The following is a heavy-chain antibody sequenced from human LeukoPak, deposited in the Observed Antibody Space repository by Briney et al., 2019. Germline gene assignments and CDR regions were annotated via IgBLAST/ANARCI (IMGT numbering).Heavy chain of an antibody. CDR3: ARGIGWFDP. CDR1: GGSFSGYY. V-gene: IGHV4-34*01. J-gene: IGHJ5*02. D-gene: IGHD3-16*01. CDR2: INHSGST. Sequence: SETLSLTCAVYGGSFSGYYWSWIRQPPGKGLEWIGEINHSGSTNYNPSLKSRVTISVDTSKNQFSLKLSSVTAADTAVYYCARGIGWFDPWGQGTLVTVSS.